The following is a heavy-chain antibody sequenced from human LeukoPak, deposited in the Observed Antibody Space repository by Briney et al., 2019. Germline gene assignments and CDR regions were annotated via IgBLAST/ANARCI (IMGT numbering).Heavy chain of an antibody. CDR1: GGSISSGSYY. D-gene: IGHD5-18*01. J-gene: IGHJ4*02. CDR2: VYYRGTT. V-gene: IGHV4-61*01. Sequence: SETLSLTCTVSGGSISSGSYYWSWLRQSPGKGLEWIGNVYYRGTTNYNPSLKNRVTIAVDTSKKQVSLKVTAMTAADTAVYYCANGYMVRGGYYFDYWGQGTLVTVSS. CDR3: ANGYMVRGGYYFDY.